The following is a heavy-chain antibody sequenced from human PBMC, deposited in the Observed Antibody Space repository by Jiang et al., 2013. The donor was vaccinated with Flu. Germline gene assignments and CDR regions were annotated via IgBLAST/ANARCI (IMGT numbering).Heavy chain of an antibody. V-gene: IGHV1-69-2*01. CDR1: GYTFTDYY. Sequence: KVSGYTFTDYYMHWVQQAPGKGLEWMGLVDPEDGETIYAEKFQGRVTITADTSTDTAYMELSSLRSEDTAVYYCATGHPQGRMDVWGKGTTVTVSS. CDR3: ATGHPQGRMDV. CDR2: VDPEDGET. J-gene: IGHJ6*03.